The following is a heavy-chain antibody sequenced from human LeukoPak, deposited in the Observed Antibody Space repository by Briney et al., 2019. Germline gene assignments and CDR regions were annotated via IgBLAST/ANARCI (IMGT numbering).Heavy chain of an antibody. Sequence: PGGSLRLSCAASGFIFSTYAVNWVRQAPGKGLEWVAVIWYDGSNKYYADSVKGRFTISRDNSKNTLYLQMNSLRAEDTAVYYCARDHSLYSSSWRFDPWGQGTLVTVSS. D-gene: IGHD6-13*01. CDR1: GFIFSTYA. J-gene: IGHJ5*02. CDR2: IWYDGSNK. CDR3: ARDHSLYSSSWRFDP. V-gene: IGHV3-33*07.